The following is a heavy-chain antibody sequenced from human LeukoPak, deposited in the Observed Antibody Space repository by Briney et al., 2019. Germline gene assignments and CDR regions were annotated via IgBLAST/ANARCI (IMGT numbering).Heavy chain of an antibody. CDR3: ARGDVLLWFGELLQDLYYFDY. J-gene: IGHJ4*02. CDR2: INSVTDSI. D-gene: IGHD3-10*01. Sequence: PGGSLRLSCAASGFTFTAYSMNWVRQAPGKGLERISYINSVTDSIYYADSVEGRFTISRDNAKNSLYLQMNSLRAEDTAVYYCARGDVLLWFGELLQDLYYFDYWGQGTLVTVSS. V-gene: IGHV3-48*04. CDR1: GFTFTAYS.